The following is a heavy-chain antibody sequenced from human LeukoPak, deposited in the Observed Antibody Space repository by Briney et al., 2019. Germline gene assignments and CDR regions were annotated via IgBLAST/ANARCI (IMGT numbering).Heavy chain of an antibody. Sequence: SETLSLTCTVSGGSISSHYWSWIRQPPGKGLEWIGYIYYSGSTNYNPSLKSRVTISVDTSKNQFSLKLSSVTAADTAVYYCARDNPGYSSSWYPHSWFDPWGQGTLVTVPS. D-gene: IGHD6-13*01. J-gene: IGHJ5*02. CDR3: ARDNPGYSSSWYPHSWFDP. V-gene: IGHV4-59*11. CDR1: GGSISSHY. CDR2: IYYSGST.